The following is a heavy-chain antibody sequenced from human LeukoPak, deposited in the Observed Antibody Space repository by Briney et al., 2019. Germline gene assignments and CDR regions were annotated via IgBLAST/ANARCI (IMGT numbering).Heavy chain of an antibody. CDR2: IKQDGSER. CDR3: ARGYCSGGHCYAFDY. V-gene: IGHV3-7*01. Sequence: PGGSLRLSCAASGFTFSSYWMSWVRQAPGKGLEWVANIKQDGSERYYVGSVKGRFTISRDNAKNSLYLQMNSLRAEDTYVYYCARGYCSGGHCYAFDYWGQGTLVTVSS. CDR1: GFTFSSYW. D-gene: IGHD2-15*01. J-gene: IGHJ4*02.